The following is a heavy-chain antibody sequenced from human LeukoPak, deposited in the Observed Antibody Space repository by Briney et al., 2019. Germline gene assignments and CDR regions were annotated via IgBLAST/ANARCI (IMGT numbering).Heavy chain of an antibody. D-gene: IGHD3-16*01. CDR2: INHSGST. CDR1: GGSFSGYY. J-gene: IGHJ4*02. CDR3: ARGGGRYRRSFYFDY. V-gene: IGHV4-34*01. Sequence: ASETLSLTCAVYGGSFSGYYWSWIRQPPGKGLEWIGEINHSGSTNYNPSLKSRVTISVDTSKNQFSLKLSSVTAADTAVYYCARGGGRYRRSFYFDYWGQGTLVTVSS.